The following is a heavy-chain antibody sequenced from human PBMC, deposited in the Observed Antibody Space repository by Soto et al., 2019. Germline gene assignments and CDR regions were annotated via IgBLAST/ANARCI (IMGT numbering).Heavy chain of an antibody. CDR2: INPMGGST. Sequence: GASVKVSCKASGYTFINYYIHWVRQAPGQGLEWMAIINPMGGSTNYAQEFQGRVTMTTDTSTSTAYMELRSLRSDDTAVYYCARAGTRSHGMDVWGQGTTVTVSS. CDR1: GYTFINYY. CDR3: ARAGTRSHGMDV. J-gene: IGHJ6*02. D-gene: IGHD6-19*01. V-gene: IGHV1-46*01.